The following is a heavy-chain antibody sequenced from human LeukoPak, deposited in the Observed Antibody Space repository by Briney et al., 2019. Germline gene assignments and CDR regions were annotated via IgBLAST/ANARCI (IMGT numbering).Heavy chain of an antibody. Sequence: PSETLSLTCAVSGYSISSGYYWGWIRQPPGKGLEWIGSIYHSGGTYYSPSLKSRVTISVDTSKNQFSLKLRSVTAADTAVYYCARRAYCGGDCNWYFDLWGRGTLVTVSS. CDR1: GYSISSGYY. CDR2: IYHSGGT. D-gene: IGHD2-21*01. V-gene: IGHV4-38-2*01. CDR3: ARRAYCGGDCNWYFDL. J-gene: IGHJ2*01.